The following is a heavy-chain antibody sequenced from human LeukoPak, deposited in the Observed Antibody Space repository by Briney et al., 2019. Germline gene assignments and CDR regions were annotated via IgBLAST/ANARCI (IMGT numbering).Heavy chain of an antibody. D-gene: IGHD2-8*01. CDR3: ARDLDCTNGVCYTSAAFDI. J-gene: IGHJ3*02. CDR1: GYTFTGYY. Sequence: ASVKVSCKASGYTFTGYYMHWVRQAPGQGLEWMGRINPNSGGTNYAQKFQGRVTMTRDTSISTAYMELSRLRSDDTAVYYCARDLDCTNGVCYTSAAFDIWGQGTMATVSS. V-gene: IGHV1-2*06. CDR2: INPNSGGT.